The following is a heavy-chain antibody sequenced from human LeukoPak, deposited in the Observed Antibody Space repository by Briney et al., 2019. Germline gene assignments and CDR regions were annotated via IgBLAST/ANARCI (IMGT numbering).Heavy chain of an antibody. CDR1: GFTFSSYA. CDR3: AKAPFVRWLGFDY. D-gene: IGHD6-19*01. CDR2: ISGSGGST. Sequence: PGGSLRLSCAASGFTFSSYAMSWVRQAPGKGLEWVSAISGSGGSTYYADSVKGRFTISRDNSKSTLYLQMNSLRAEDTAVYYCAKAPFVRWLGFDYWGQGTLVTVSS. J-gene: IGHJ4*02. V-gene: IGHV3-23*01.